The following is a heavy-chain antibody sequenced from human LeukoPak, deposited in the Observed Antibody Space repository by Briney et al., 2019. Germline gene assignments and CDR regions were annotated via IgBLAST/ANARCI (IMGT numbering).Heavy chain of an antibody. J-gene: IGHJ4*02. CDR1: GFTFSSYA. V-gene: IGHV3-23*01. Sequence: TGGSLRLSCAASGFTFSSYAMSWVRQAPGKGLEWVSAISGSGGSTYYADSVKGRFTISRDNSKNTLYLQMNSLRAEDTAVYYCAKRIRAAAGHPGDYWGQGTLVTVSS. D-gene: IGHD6-13*01. CDR3: AKRIRAAAGHPGDY. CDR2: ISGSGGST.